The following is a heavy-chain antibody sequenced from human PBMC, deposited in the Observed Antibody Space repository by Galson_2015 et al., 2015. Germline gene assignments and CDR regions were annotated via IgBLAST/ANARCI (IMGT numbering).Heavy chain of an antibody. Sequence: SLRLSCAASGFTFSNAWMSWVRQAPGKGLEWVGRIKSKTDGGTTDYAAPVKGRFTISRDDSKNTLYLQMNSLKTEDTAVYYCTTGVDTAMATFDYWGQGTLVTVSS. D-gene: IGHD5-18*01. J-gene: IGHJ4*02. CDR2: IKSKTDGGTT. V-gene: IGHV3-15*01. CDR3: TTGVDTAMATFDY. CDR1: GFTFSNAW.